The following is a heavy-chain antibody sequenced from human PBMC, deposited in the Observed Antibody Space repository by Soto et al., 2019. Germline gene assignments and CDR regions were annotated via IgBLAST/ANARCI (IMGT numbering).Heavy chain of an antibody. CDR1: GYTFTSYD. CDR2: ISAYNGNT. CDR3: ASVVGARGHCFGP. J-gene: IGHJ5*02. V-gene: IGHV1-18*01. Sequence: QVQLEQSGAEVKKPGASVKVSCKASGYTFTSYDISWVRQAPGQGLEWMGRISAYNGNTNYTQKRQGRVTMTADTSTSTDDMALRSLRSDDTAVYYGASVVGARGHCFGPWGQGTLVTVSS. D-gene: IGHD2-15*01.